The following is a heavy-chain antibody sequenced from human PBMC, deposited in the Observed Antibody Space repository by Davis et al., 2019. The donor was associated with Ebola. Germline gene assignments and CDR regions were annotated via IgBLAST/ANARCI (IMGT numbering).Heavy chain of an antibody. Sequence: ASVKVSCKASGYTFTSYDINWVRQATGQGLEWMGWMNPNSGNTGYAQTLQGRVTITRNTSISTAYMELSSLRSENTAVYYCAKIKYSSSGGDYYYYYGMDVWGQGTTVTVSS. J-gene: IGHJ6*02. CDR1: GYTFTSYD. V-gene: IGHV1-8*03. D-gene: IGHD6-6*01. CDR3: AKIKYSSSGGDYYYYYGMDV. CDR2: MNPNSGNT.